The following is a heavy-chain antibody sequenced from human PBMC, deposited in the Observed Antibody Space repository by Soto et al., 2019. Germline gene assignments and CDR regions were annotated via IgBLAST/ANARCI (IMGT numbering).Heavy chain of an antibody. CDR1: GFTFSSYI. CDR3: ARDSPQATDDAFDI. CDR2: ISSSSSYI. Sequence: GGSLRLSCAASGFTFSSYIMNWVRQAPGKGLEWVSSISSSSSYIYYADSVKGRFTISRDNAKNSLYLQMNSLRAEDTAVYYCARDSPQATDDAFDIWGQGTMVTVSS. J-gene: IGHJ3*02. V-gene: IGHV3-21*01.